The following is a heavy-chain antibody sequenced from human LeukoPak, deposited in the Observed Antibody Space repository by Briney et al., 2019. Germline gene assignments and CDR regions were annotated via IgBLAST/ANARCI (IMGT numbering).Heavy chain of an antibody. CDR2: IYPGDSDT. CDR3: ARQAYDSSGYYDY. Sequence: GESLKISCKGSGYSFTSYWIGWVRQMPGKGLEWMGIIYPGDSDTRYSPSFQGQVTISADKSISTACLQWSSLKASDTAMYYCARQAYDSSGYYDYWGQGTLVTVSS. CDR1: GYSFTSYW. V-gene: IGHV5-51*01. J-gene: IGHJ4*02. D-gene: IGHD3-22*01.